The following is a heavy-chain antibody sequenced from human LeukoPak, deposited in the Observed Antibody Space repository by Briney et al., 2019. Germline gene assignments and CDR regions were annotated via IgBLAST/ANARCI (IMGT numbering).Heavy chain of an antibody. V-gene: IGHV3-11*01. Sequence: GGSLRLSCAASGFTFNDYYMSWIRRAPGKGLEWLSYISIGGTNTHYADSVKGRFTISRDNAKKSLYLEMNNLRAEDTAVYYCATDGAGFDTWGQGVLVTVSS. CDR1: GFTFNDYY. J-gene: IGHJ5*02. CDR2: ISIGGTNT. CDR3: ATDGAGFDT.